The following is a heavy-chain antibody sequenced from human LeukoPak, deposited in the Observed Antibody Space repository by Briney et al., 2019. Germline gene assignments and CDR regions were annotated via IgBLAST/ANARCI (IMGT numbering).Heavy chain of an antibody. CDR1: GFTFSSHW. Sequence: QPGGSLRLSCVASGFTFSSHWMHWVRQAPGKGLVWVSRLNEDGTYVDYADSVKGRFTISRDNAKNMLHLQMNSLRVEDTAVYYCVRGSSGWAGTDYWGQGTLVTVSS. CDR3: VRGSSGWAGTDY. J-gene: IGHJ4*02. D-gene: IGHD6-19*01. CDR2: LNEDGTYV. V-gene: IGHV3-74*01.